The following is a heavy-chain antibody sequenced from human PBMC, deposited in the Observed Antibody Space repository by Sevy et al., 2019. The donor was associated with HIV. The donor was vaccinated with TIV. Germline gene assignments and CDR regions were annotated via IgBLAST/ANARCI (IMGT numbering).Heavy chain of an antibody. CDR1: GFTFSSYA. D-gene: IGHD3-10*01. J-gene: IGHJ4*02. Sequence: GGSLRLSCAASGFTFSSYAMHWVRQAPGKGLEYVSAISSNGGSTYYADSVKGRFTISRDNSKNTLYLQMGSLRAEDMAVYYCARGEKGGLNYCRLDYWGQGTLVTVSS. CDR3: ARGEKGGLNYCRLDY. CDR2: ISSNGGST. V-gene: IGHV3-64*02.